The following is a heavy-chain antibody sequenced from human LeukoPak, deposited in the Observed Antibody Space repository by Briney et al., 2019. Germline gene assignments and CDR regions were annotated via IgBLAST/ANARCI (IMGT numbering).Heavy chain of an antibody. J-gene: IGHJ4*02. CDR2: IKADGSEK. CDR3: ARRWANHDF. Sequence: GGSLRLSCAASGISFTNFYMTWVRLAPGKGLEWVANIKADGSEKSYVDSVKGRFTISRDNAKNAVYLQMNSLRAEDTALYYCARRWANHDFWGQGALVTVSS. D-gene: IGHD4/OR15-4a*01. CDR1: GISFTNFY. V-gene: IGHV3-7*01.